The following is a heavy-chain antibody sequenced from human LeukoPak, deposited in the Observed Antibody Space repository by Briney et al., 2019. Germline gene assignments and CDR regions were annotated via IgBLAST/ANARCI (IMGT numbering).Heavy chain of an antibody. CDR1: EFTFSTYG. Sequence: GGSLRLSWAASEFTFSTYGMHWVRQAPGKGLEWVAFIRYDGSNKYYTDSVKGRFTISRDNSKNTLYLQMNSLRAEDTAIYYCAKSPGNYFDYWGQGTLVTVSS. V-gene: IGHV3-30*02. J-gene: IGHJ4*02. D-gene: IGHD6-13*01. CDR3: AKSPGNYFDY. CDR2: IRYDGSNK.